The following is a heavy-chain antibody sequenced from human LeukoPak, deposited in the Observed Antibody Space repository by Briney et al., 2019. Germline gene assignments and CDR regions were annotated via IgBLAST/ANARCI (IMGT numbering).Heavy chain of an antibody. CDR1: GGSISSGSYY. V-gene: IGHV4-61*02. J-gene: IGHJ3*02. Sequence: SETLSLTCTVSGGSISSGSYYWSWIRRPAGKGLDGIGRFYTRGSPNYNPSLKSRVTISVDTSKNQFSLKLSSVTAADTAVYYCARDPYYDFWSGYYSPAFDIWGQGTMVTVSS. CDR2: FYTRGSP. CDR3: ARDPYYDFWSGYYSPAFDI. D-gene: IGHD3-3*01.